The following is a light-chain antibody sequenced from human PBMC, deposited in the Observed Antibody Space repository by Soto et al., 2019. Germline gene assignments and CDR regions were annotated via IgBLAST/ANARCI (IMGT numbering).Light chain of an antibody. CDR1: QSVSSSY. CDR3: QQYGSSRGLT. CDR2: GAS. V-gene: IGKV3-20*01. J-gene: IGKJ4*01. Sequence: EIVLTQSPGTLSLSPGERATLSCRASQSVSSSYLAWYQQKPGQAPRLLIYGASSRATGIPDRFSGSGSGTDFTLTISRLEPEDFALYYCQQYGSSRGLTFGGATKVEIK.